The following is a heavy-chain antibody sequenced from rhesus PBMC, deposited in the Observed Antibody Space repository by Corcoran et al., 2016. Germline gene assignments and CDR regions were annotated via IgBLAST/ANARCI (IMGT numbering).Heavy chain of an antibody. J-gene: IGHJ4*01. V-gene: IGHV4-127*01. CDR1: GYSISSGSG. D-gene: IGHD2-21*01. CDR2: IGGSNGRT. Sequence: QVQLQESGPGLVKPSETLSLTCAVAGYSISSGSGWSWIRQPPGKGLGWIGSIGGSNGRTNYNPSLKMRCTITKDTSKNQFSLKLSSVTAADTAVYYCARDLPYRRVVASFDYWGQGVLVTVSS. CDR3: ARDLPYRRVVASFDY.